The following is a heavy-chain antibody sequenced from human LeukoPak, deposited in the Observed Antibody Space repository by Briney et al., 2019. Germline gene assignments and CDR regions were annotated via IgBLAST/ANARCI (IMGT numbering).Heavy chain of an antibody. CDR1: GFTFSNYW. Sequence: GGSLRLSCAASGFTFSNYWMHWVRQAPGKGLVWVSRINSDESSTSYADSVKGRFTISRDNAKNTLYLQMNSLRAEDTAVYYCARGGFGELFLSWFDPWGQGTLVTVFS. J-gene: IGHJ5*02. V-gene: IGHV3-74*01. CDR2: INSDESST. D-gene: IGHD3-10*01. CDR3: ARGGFGELFLSWFDP.